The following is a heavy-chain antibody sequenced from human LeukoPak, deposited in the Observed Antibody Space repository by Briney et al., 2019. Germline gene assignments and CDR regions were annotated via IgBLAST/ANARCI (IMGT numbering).Heavy chain of an antibody. J-gene: IGHJ4*02. CDR3: ARVTSYYYNTSGDYYFDC. CDR1: GFTFSTYR. Sequence: GGSLRLSCVASGFTFSTYRMSWVRQAPGKGLVWVANIIQDGSAKNYVDSVKGRFTISRDNAKNSLYLQMNSLRAEDTAVYYCARVTSYYYNTSGDYYFDCWGQGTLITVSS. V-gene: IGHV3-7*04. D-gene: IGHD3-22*01. CDR2: IIQDGSAK.